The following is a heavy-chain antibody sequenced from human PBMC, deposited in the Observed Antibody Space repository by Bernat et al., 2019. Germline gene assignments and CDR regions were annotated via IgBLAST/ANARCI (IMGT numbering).Heavy chain of an antibody. Sequence: EVQLLESGGNLVQPVGSLRLSCAASGFTFSSYAMSWFRQAPRKGLEWVSVISGSGGSTNYADSVKGRFTISRDNSKNTLYLQMNSLRAEDTAVYYCAKVRVATKGGFDYWGQGTLVTVSS. CDR3: AKVRVATKGGFDY. CDR2: ISGSGGST. J-gene: IGHJ4*02. D-gene: IGHD5-12*01. V-gene: IGHV3-23*01. CDR1: GFTFSSYA.